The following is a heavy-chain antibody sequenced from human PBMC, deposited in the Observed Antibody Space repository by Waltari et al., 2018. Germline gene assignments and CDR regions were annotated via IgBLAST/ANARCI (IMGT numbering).Heavy chain of an antibody. Sequence: QVQLQQWGAGLLKPSETLSLTCAVYGGSFSGYYCSWIRQPPGKGLEWIGEINHSGSTNYNPSLKSRVTISVDTSKNQFSLKLSSVTAADTAVYYCARGVGYCSGGSCYLLYYFDYWGQGTLVTVSS. CDR3: ARGVGYCSGGSCYLLYYFDY. D-gene: IGHD2-15*01. V-gene: IGHV4-34*01. J-gene: IGHJ4*02. CDR2: INHSGST. CDR1: GGSFSGYY.